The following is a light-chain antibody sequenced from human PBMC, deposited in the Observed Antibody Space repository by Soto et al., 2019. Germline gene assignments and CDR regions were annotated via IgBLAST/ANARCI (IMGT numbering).Light chain of an antibody. V-gene: IGKV3-20*01. CDR1: QSFSSSY. CDR2: GAS. CDR3: QQYGISPTWT. J-gene: IGKJ1*01. Sequence: EIVLTQSPGTLSLSPGERATLSCRASQSFSSSYLAWYQQKPGQAPRLLIYGASSRATGIPDRFSGSGSGTDFTLTISRLEPEDFAVYYCQQYGISPTWTFGQGTKVEIK.